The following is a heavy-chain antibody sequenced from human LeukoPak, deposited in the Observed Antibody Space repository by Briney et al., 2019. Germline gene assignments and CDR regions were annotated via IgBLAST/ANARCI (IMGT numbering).Heavy chain of an antibody. V-gene: IGHV4-4*02. CDR2: IYHSGST. CDR3: ARQVRGYSYGLDY. Sequence: SETLSLTCAVSGGSISSSNWWSWVRQPPGKGLEWIGEIYHSGSTNYNPSLKSRVTISVDKSKNQFSLKLSSVTAADTAVYYCARQVRGYSYGLDYWGQGTLVTVSS. CDR1: GGSISSSNW. J-gene: IGHJ4*02. D-gene: IGHD5-18*01.